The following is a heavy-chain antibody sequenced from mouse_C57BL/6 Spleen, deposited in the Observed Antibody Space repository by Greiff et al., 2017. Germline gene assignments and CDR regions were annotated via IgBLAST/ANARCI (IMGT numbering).Heavy chain of an antibody. CDR3: ARSTISTSPYYAMDY. CDR2: INPSSGYT. D-gene: IGHD1-1*01. J-gene: IGHJ4*01. Sequence: QVQLKQSGAELAKPGASVKLSCKASGYTFTSYWMHWVNQRPGQGLEWIGYINPSSGYTKYNQKFKDKATLTADKSSSTAYMQLSSLTYEDSAVYYCARSTISTSPYYAMDYWGQGTSVTVSS. CDR1: GYTFTSYW. V-gene: IGHV1-7*01.